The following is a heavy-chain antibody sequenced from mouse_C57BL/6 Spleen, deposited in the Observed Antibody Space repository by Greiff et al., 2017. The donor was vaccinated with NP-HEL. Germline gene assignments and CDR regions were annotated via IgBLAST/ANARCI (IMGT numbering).Heavy chain of an antibody. Sequence: VQLKQSGGDLVKPGGSLKLSCAASGFTFSSYGMSWVRQTPDKRLEWVAPISSGGSYTYYPDSEKGRFTISRDNAKNTLYLQMSSLKSEDTAMYYCARLYDYDVRRGFYYAMDYWGQGTSVTGSS. J-gene: IGHJ4*01. CDR1: GFTFSSYG. D-gene: IGHD2-4*01. CDR2: ISSGGSYT. V-gene: IGHV5-6*01. CDR3: ARLYDYDVRRGFYYAMDY.